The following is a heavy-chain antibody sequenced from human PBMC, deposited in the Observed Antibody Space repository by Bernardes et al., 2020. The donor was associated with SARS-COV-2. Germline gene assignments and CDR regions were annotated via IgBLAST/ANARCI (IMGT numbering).Heavy chain of an antibody. D-gene: IGHD2-15*01. CDR2: ISAYNGYT. J-gene: IGHJ4*02. V-gene: IGHV1-18*01. CDR1: GYTLTELS. CDR3: ARALISDCSGGSCYPDYGDYFDY. Sequence: ASVKVSFKVSGYTLTELSMHWVRQAPGQGLESMGWISAYNGYTNYAQKFQGRVTMTTDTSTSTAYMELRSLRSDDTAVYYCARALISDCSGGSCYPDYGDYFDYWGQGTLLTVSS.